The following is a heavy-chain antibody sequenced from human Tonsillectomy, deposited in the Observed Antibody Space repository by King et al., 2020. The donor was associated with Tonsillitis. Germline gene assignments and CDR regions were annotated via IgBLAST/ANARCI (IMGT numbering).Heavy chain of an antibody. CDR3: ARDRVRGVVRWIDF. D-gene: IGHD3-10*01. Sequence: QLVQSGAEVKKPGSSVKVSCKASGGSFSSYAMTWVRQAPGQGLEWMGGIIPTFGTANYAQKFQGRVTITADESTSTAYMELSSLRSEDTAVYYCARDRVRGVVRWIDFWGQGTLVTVSS. CDR1: GGSFSSYA. J-gene: IGHJ4*02. V-gene: IGHV1-69*01. CDR2: IIPTFGTA.